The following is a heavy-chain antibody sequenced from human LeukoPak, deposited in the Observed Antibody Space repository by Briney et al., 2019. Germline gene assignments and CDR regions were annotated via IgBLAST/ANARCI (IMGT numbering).Heavy chain of an antibody. Sequence: SETLSLTCTVSGGSISGYYWGWIRQPPGKGLEWIGSIYHSGSTYYNPSLKSRVTISVDTSKNQFSLKLSSVTAADTAVYYCARGRGFDYWGQGTLVTVSS. J-gene: IGHJ4*02. CDR2: IYHSGST. CDR3: ARGRGFDY. CDR1: GGSISGYY. D-gene: IGHD3-16*01. V-gene: IGHV4-38-2*02.